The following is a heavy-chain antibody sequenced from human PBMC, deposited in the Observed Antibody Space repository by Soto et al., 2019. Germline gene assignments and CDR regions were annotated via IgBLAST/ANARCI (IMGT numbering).Heavy chain of an antibody. CDR2: ISYSGSR. D-gene: IGHD1-20*01. J-gene: IGHJ6*02. V-gene: IGHV4-31*03. Sequence: QVQLQESGPGLVKPSQTLSLTCNVSGGSISSGGCYWNWIRQPPGTALEWIGYISYSGSRYYNPSLKSRIPISVDSSKNQFALKLTSVTAADTAVYYCARAKITPGYYYSGMDVWGQGTTVTVSS. CDR3: ARAKITPGYYYSGMDV. CDR1: GGSISSGGCY.